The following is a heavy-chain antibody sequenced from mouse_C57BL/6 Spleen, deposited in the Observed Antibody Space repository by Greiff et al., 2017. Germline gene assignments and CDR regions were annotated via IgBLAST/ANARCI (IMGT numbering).Heavy chain of an antibody. CDR2: IWWDDDK. CDR3: ARIRQLRLRSMDY. D-gene: IGHD3-2*02. CDR1: GFSLSTYGMG. V-gene: IGHV8-8*01. Sequence: QVTLKESGPGILQPSQTLSLTCSVSGFSLSTYGMGVGWLRQPSGKGLEWLAHIWWDDDKYYNPALKSRITISKDNSKNQVFLTIANVDTADTATYYCARIRQLRLRSMDYWGQGTSVTVSS. J-gene: IGHJ4*01.